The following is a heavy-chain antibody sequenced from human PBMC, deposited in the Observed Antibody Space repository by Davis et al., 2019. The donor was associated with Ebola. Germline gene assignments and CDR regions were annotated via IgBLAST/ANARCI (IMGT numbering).Heavy chain of an antibody. J-gene: IGHJ6*02. CDR1: GFTFSRYA. V-gene: IGHV3-30-3*01. CDR3: SNQANQPYYDFWSGYGYYYGMDV. CDR2: ISYDGSNK. Sequence: GESLKISCAASGFTFSRYAMHWVRQAPGKGLEWVAVISYDGSNKYYADSVKGRFTISRDNSKNTLYLQMNSLRAEDTAVYYCSNQANQPYYDFWSGYGYYYGMDVWGQGTTVTVSS. D-gene: IGHD3-3*01.